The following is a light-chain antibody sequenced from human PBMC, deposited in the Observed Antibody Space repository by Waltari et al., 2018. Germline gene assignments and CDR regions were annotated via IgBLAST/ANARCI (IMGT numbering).Light chain of an antibody. CDR3: MQGTHWPLYT. CDR2: KVS. Sequence: DVVMTQSPLSLPVTLGQPASISCTSRQSLMPRDGNAYLNWFQQRPGQSPRRLIYKVSNRDPGVPDRFSGSGSGTDFTLRISRVEAEDIGVYYCMQGTHWPLYTFGQGTKLEIK. V-gene: IGKV2-30*02. J-gene: IGKJ2*01. CDR1: QSLMPRDGNAY.